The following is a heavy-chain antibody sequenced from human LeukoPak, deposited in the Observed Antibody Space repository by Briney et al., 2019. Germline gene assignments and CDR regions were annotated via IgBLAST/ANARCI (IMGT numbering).Heavy chain of an antibody. CDR3: ARALREYSSSSISSYYYYYMDV. D-gene: IGHD6-6*01. CDR2: IKQDGSEK. CDR1: GFTFSSYA. J-gene: IGHJ6*03. V-gene: IGHV3-7*01. Sequence: GGSLRLSCAASGFTFSSYAMSWVRQAPGKGLEWVANIKQDGSEKYYVDSVKGRFTISRDNAKNSLYLQMNSLRAEDTAVYYCARALREYSSSSISSYYYYYMDVWGKGTTVTVSS.